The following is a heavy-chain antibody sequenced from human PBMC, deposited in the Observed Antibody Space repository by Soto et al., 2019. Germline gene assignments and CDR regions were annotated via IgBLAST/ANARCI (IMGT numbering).Heavy chain of an antibody. J-gene: IGHJ5*02. V-gene: IGHV4-4*02. CDR1: GGSISSSNW. Sequence: PSETLSLTCAVSGGSISSSNWWSWVRQPPGKGLEWIGEIYHSGSTNYNPSLKSRVTISVDKSKNQFSLKLSSVTAADTAVYYCARDRGIVVVQALRWDNWLDPWGQGTMVTVYS. D-gene: IGHD2-2*01. CDR3: ARDRGIVVVQALRWDNWLDP. CDR2: IYHSGST.